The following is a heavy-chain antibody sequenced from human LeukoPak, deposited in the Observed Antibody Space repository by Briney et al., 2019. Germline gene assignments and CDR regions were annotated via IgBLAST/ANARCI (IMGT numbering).Heavy chain of an antibody. V-gene: IGHV3-30*03. J-gene: IGHJ4*02. D-gene: IGHD5-12*01. CDR3: ARDAGYSGYTFDY. CDR1: GFTFSSYG. CDR2: ISYDGSNK. Sequence: GGSLRLSCAASGFTFSSYGMHWVRQAAGKGLEWVAVISYDGSNKYYADSVKGRLTISRDNSKNTLYLQMNSLRAEDTAVYYCARDAGYSGYTFDYWGQGTLVTVSS.